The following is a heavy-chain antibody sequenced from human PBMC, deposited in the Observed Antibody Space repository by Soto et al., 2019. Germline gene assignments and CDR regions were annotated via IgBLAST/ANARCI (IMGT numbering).Heavy chain of an antibody. CDR2: ISAYNGNT. J-gene: IGHJ6*03. V-gene: IGHV1-18*01. CDR3: ARAAEQTYYFDYWGQGTLVTVSSGPRSIYYYYYYMDV. D-gene: IGHD4-17*01. Sequence: ASVKVSCKASGYTFTSYGISWVRQAPGQGIEWMGWISAYNGNTNYAQKLQGRVTMTTDTSTSTAYMELRSLRSDDTAVYYCARAAEQTYYFDYWGQGTLVTVSSGPRSIYYYYYYMDVWGKGTTVTVSS. CDR1: GYTFTSYG.